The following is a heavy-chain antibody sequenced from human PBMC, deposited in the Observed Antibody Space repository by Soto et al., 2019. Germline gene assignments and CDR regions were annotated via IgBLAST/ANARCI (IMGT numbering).Heavy chain of an antibody. CDR2: IYYTGST. J-gene: IGHJ6*02. CDR1: GGSIRSHY. V-gene: IGHV4-59*08. D-gene: IGHD4-4*01. CDR3: ARQGTTTKYYYYYGMDV. Sequence: SETLSLTCTVSGGSIRSHYWSWIRQPPGKGLEWIGCIYYTGSTNYNPSLKSRVTISVDTSKNQFSLNLSSVTAADTAVYYCARQGTTTKYYYYYGMDVWGQGTTVTVSS.